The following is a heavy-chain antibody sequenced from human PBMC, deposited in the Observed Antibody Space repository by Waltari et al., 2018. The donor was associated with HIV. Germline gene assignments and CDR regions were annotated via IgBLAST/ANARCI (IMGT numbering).Heavy chain of an antibody. Sequence: SQTLSLTCTVSGGSISSGSYYWSWIRQPAGKGLEWIGRIYTSGSTNYNPSLKSRVTISVDTSKNQFSLKLSSVTAADTAVYYCAGGYYGSGSYYNDWGQGTLVTVSS. V-gene: IGHV4-61*02. CDR1: GGSISSGSYY. CDR2: IYTSGST. D-gene: IGHD3-10*01. CDR3: AGGYYGSGSYYND. J-gene: IGHJ4*02.